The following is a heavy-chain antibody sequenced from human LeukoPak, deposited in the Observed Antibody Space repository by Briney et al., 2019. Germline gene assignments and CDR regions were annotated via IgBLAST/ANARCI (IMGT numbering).Heavy chain of an antibody. CDR1: GFTFSSYE. D-gene: IGHD3-22*01. CDR3: ARAGHVITMIVVLDAFDI. J-gene: IGHJ3*02. V-gene: IGHV3-48*03. Sequence: GGSLRLSCAASGFTFSSYEMNWVRQVPGKGLEWPSYISSSGSTIYYADSVKGRFTISRDNAKSSLYLQMNTLRAEDTAVYYCARAGHVITMIVVLDAFDIWGQGTMVTVSS. CDR2: ISSSGSTI.